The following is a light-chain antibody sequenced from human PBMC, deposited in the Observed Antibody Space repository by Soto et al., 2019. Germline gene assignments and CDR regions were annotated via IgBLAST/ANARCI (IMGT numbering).Light chain of an antibody. CDR1: QSISSF. Sequence: DIQMTQSPSSLSASVGNRVTITCRASQSISSFLNWYQQKAGKAPKLLIFGASTLQSGVPSRFSGSGSGTYFTLTISSLQAEDVAVYYCQQYYGLPLSFGGGTKVDIK. CDR2: GAS. J-gene: IGKJ4*01. V-gene: IGKV1-39*01. CDR3: QQYYGLPLS.